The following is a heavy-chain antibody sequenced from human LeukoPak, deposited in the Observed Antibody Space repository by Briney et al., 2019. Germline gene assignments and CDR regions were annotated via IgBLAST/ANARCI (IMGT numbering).Heavy chain of an antibody. J-gene: IGHJ4*02. CDR2: IYYSGST. CDR1: GGSISSYY. Sequence: SETLSLTCTVSGGSISSYYWSWIRQPPGKGLEWIGYIYYSGSTNYNPSLKSRVTISVDTSKNQFSLKLSSVTAADTAVYYCAREGEDYDSSPKTFDYWGQGTLVTVSS. V-gene: IGHV4-59*01. CDR3: AREGEDYDSSPKTFDY. D-gene: IGHD3-22*01.